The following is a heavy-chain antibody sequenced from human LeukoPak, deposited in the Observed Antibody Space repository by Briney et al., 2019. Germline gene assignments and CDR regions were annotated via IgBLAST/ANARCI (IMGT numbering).Heavy chain of an antibody. J-gene: IGHJ1*01. Sequence: GGSLRLFCAASGFTVSSNYMSWVRQAPGKGLEWVSVIYSGGSTYYADSVKGRFTISRDNSKNTLYLQMNSLRAEDTAVYYCASPPYYYDSSGYYYFQHWGQGTLVTVSS. CDR1: GFTVSSNY. CDR3: ASPPYYYDSSGYYYFQH. CDR2: IYSGGST. V-gene: IGHV3-53*01. D-gene: IGHD3-22*01.